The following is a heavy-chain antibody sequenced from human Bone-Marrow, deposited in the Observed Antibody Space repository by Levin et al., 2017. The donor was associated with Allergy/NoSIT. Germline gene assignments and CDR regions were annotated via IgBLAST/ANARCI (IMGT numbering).Heavy chain of an antibody. J-gene: IGHJ5*02. CDR2: ITWDSGRA. V-gene: IGHV3-9*01. D-gene: IGHD3-3*01. CDR3: AKDMESGTSEGNWFDP. CDR1: GFSFDAFA. Sequence: SCKASGFSFDAFAMNWVRQAPGKGLEWVSGITWDSGRAGYADSVKGRFIISRDNAKRSLYLQMNSLRPEDTAFYYCAKDMESGTSEGNWFDPRGQGTLVTVSS.